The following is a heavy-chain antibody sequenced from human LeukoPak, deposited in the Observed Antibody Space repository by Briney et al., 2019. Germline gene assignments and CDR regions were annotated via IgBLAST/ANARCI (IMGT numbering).Heavy chain of an antibody. D-gene: IGHD3-10*01. J-gene: IGHJ6*02. CDR2: IKQDGSEK. Sequence: GGSLRLSCAASGFTFSSYWMSWVRQAPGKGLEWVANIKQDGSEKYYVDSVNGRFTISRDNAKNSLYLQMNSLRAEDTAVYYCARDRLWFGEDYYGMDVWGQGTTVTVSS. V-gene: IGHV3-7*01. CDR3: ARDRLWFGEDYYGMDV. CDR1: GFTFSSYW.